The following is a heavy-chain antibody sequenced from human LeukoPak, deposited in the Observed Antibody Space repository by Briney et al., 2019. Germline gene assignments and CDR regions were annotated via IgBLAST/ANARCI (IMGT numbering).Heavy chain of an antibody. J-gene: IGHJ4*02. V-gene: IGHV3-21*01. Sequence: GGSPRLSCAASGFTFSSYSMSWVRQAPGKGPEWVSTINTRNVIYYADSVKGQFTISRDDAKNSLYLQMNSLRVEDTAVYYCARDASAWARDCWGQGTLVTVSS. CDR1: GFTFSSYS. CDR3: ARDASAWARDC. CDR2: INTRNVI. D-gene: IGHD2-21*01.